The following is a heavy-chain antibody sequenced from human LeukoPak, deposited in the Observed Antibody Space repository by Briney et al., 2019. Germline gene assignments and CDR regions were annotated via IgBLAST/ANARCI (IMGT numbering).Heavy chain of an antibody. CDR1: GGSISSSSYY. J-gene: IGHJ6*02. D-gene: IGHD5-12*01. Sequence: ASETLSLTCTVSGGSISSSSYYWGWIRQPPGKGLEWIGSIYYSGSTYYNPSLKSRVTISVDTSKNQFSLKLSSVTAADTAVYYCARDQGGYDYPDNYYYGMDVWGQGTTVTVSS. CDR2: IYYSGST. CDR3: ARDQGGYDYPDNYYYGMDV. V-gene: IGHV4-39*07.